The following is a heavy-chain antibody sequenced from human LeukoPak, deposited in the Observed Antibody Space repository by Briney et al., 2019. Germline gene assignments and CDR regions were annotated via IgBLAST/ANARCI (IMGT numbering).Heavy chain of an antibody. J-gene: IGHJ4*02. D-gene: IGHD2-2*01. Sequence: GGSLRLSCAASGSTVSSNYMSWVRQAPGKGLEWVSVIYSGGNTYYADSVKGRFTISRDNSKNTLYLQINNLRAEDTAVYYCAREYRQAGVIDYWGQGTLVTVSS. CDR1: GSTVSSNY. CDR3: AREYRQAGVIDY. CDR2: IYSGGNT. V-gene: IGHV3-53*01.